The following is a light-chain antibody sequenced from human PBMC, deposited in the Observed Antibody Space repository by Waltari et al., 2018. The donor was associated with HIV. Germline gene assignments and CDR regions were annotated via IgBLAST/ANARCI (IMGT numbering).Light chain of an antibody. V-gene: IGKV3-11*01. CDR2: DAS. CDR3: QQRSNWI. J-gene: IGKJ5*01. Sequence: EIVLTQSPATLSLSPGERATLSCRASQSVSSYLAWYQQKPGQAPSLLIYDASNRSTGIPARFSGSGSGTDFTLTISSLEPEDFAVYYCQQRSNWIFGQGTRLEIK. CDR1: QSVSSY.